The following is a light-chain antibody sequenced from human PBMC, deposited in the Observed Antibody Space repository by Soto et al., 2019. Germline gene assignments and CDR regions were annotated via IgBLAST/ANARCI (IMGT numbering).Light chain of an antibody. CDR3: QQYKNWPTIT. CDR2: GAS. J-gene: IGKJ5*01. V-gene: IGKV3-15*01. CDR1: QTISSN. Sequence: IVMTQSAANMSVSPGQTPTLSCRASQTISSNLAWYQQKPGQAPRLLIYGASTRATGIPARFSGSGSGTEFTLTIGSLQPEDFAIYYGQQYKNWPTITFGQGTRLEIK.